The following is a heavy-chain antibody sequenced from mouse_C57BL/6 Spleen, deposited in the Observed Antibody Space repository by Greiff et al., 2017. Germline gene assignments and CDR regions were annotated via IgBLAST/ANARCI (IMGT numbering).Heavy chain of an antibody. J-gene: IGHJ4*01. V-gene: IGHV1-61*01. CDR1: GYAFSSYW. CDR2: IYPSDSET. CDR3: ARGDAMDY. Sequence: VQLQQSGAELVKPGASVKISCKASGYAFSSYWMDWVKQRPGQGLEWIGNIYPSDSETHYNQKFKDKATLTVDKSSSTAYMQLSSLTSEDSAVYYCARGDAMDYWGQGTSVTVSS.